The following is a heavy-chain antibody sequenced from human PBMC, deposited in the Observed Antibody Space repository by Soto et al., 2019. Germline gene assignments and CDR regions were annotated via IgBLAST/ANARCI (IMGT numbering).Heavy chain of an antibody. CDR2: INHSGST. CDR1: GGSFSGYY. J-gene: IGHJ4*02. D-gene: IGHD5-12*01. CDR3: AQESNVDVYGY. V-gene: IGHV4-34*01. Sequence: QVQLQQWGAGLLKPSETLSLTCAVYGGSFSGYYWSWIRQPPGKGLEWIGEINHSGSTNYNPSLKSRVTISVDTAKNQFSLKLSSVTAADTAVYYCAQESNVDVYGYWGQGTLVTVSS.